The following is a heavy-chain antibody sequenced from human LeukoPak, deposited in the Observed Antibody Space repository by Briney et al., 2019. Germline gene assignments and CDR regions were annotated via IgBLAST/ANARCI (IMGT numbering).Heavy chain of an antibody. CDR1: GFTFSSYS. CDR2: ISSSSSYI. D-gene: IGHD6-6*01. CDR3: ARSHGSSSSIAPFDY. Sequence: GRSLRLSCAASGFTFSSYSMNWVRQAPGKGLEWVSSISSSSSYIYYADSVKGRFTISRDNAKNSLYLQMNSLRAEDTAVYYCARSHGSSSSIAPFDYWGQGTLVTVSS. J-gene: IGHJ4*02. V-gene: IGHV3-21*01.